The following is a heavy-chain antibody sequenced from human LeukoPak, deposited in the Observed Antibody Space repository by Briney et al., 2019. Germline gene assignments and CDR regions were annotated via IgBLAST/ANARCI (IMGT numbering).Heavy chain of an antibody. J-gene: IGHJ4*02. D-gene: IGHD3-22*01. V-gene: IGHV1-24*01. CDR3: ASTLPSEYYYDSSGYRRPFDY. Sequence: ASVKVSCKVSGYTLTELSMHWVRQAPGKGLEWMGGFDPEDGETIYAQKFQGRVTMTEDTSTDTAYVELSSLRSEDTAVYYCASTLPSEYYYDSSGYRRPFDYWGQGTLVTVSS. CDR2: FDPEDGET. CDR1: GYTLTELS.